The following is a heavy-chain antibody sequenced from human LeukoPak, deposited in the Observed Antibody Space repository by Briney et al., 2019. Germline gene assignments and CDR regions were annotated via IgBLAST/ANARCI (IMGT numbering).Heavy chain of an antibody. D-gene: IGHD3-16*01. J-gene: IGHJ4*02. CDR3: ARSTYVYFDY. V-gene: IGHV3-48*03. CDR2: ISSSGSTI. CDR1: GFTFSSYE. Sequence: GGSLRLSCAASGFTFSSYEMNWVRQAPGKGLEWVSYISSSGSTIYYADSVKGRFTISRDNAKNSLYLQMNSLRAEDTAVYYCARSTYVYFDYWGQGTLVTVSS.